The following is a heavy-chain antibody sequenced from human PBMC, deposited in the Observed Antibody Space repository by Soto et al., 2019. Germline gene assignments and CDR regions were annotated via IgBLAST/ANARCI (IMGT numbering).Heavy chain of an antibody. CDR2: ISYDGTNT. J-gene: IGHJ2*01. V-gene: IGHV3-30*18. Sequence: EQLAQSGGGVVQAGRSLRLSCEASGFTFSSFGMHWVRQAPGKGLEWVAMISYDGTNTQFADSVKGRFTVSRDNSKKILCLQMETLRPEDTAIYYCVKDIHFLGIWYFDLWGRGSLVAVSS. CDR3: VKDIHFLGIWYFDL. CDR1: GFTFSSFG. D-gene: IGHD3-16*01.